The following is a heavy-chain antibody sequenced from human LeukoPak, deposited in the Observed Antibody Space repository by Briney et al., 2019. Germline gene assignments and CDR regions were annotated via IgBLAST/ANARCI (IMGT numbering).Heavy chain of an antibody. CDR3: ARVGPGSEGAFDI. V-gene: IGHV3-7*05. CDR2: IKQSGSEK. CDR1: GFTFNKYW. Sequence: PGGSLRLSCAASGFTFNKYWMSWVRQAPGKGLEWGANIKQSGSEKYYVDSVKGRFTISRDNAKNSLYLEMNSLRAEDTAVYYCARVGPGSEGAFDIWGQGTMVTVSS. D-gene: IGHD2-15*01. J-gene: IGHJ3*02.